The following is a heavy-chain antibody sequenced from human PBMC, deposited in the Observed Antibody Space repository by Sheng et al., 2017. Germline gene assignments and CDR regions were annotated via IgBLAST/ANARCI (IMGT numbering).Heavy chain of an antibody. D-gene: IGHD4-4*01. CDR1: GGTFSSFV. V-gene: IGHV1-69*13. J-gene: IGHJ6*03. CDR3: ARSTVMAYLYYMDV. CDR2: MVVILNSS. Sequence: QVQLVQSGAEVKKPGSSVKVSCKSSGGTFSSFVIGWVRQAPGQRLEWLGRMVVILNSSKYAQKFRGRVTFTADEATNTAYMELGSLTSADTAVYFCARSTVMAYLYYMDVWGQGTTVTVSS.